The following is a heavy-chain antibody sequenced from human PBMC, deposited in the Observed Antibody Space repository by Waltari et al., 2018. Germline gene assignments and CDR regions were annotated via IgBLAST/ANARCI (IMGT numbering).Heavy chain of an antibody. CDR1: GFTFRSYA. CDR3: ARTRITIFGVVIIDYFDY. D-gene: IGHD3-3*01. CDR2: ISGSGGST. Sequence: EVQLLVSGGGLVQPGGSLRLSCAASGFTFRSYAMSWVRQAPGKGLEWVSAISGSGGSTYYADSVKGRFTISRDNSKNTLYLQMNSLRAEDTAVYYCARTRITIFGVVIIDYFDYWGQGTLVTVSS. J-gene: IGHJ4*02. V-gene: IGHV3-23*01.